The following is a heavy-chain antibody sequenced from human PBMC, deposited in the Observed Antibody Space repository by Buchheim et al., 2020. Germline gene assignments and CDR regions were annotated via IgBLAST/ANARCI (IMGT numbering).Heavy chain of an antibody. D-gene: IGHD4-17*01. CDR3: ARQGHYGDYDN. Sequence: QVQLQESGPGLVKPSETLSLTCTVSGGSISSYYWSWIQQPPGGGLECIAYIHYSGSTNYNPSLKSRVTISVDASKHQFSLKVSSVTAADTAVYYCARQGHYGDYDNWGQGTL. CDR1: GGSISSYY. CDR2: IHYSGST. J-gene: IGHJ4*02. V-gene: IGHV4-59*08.